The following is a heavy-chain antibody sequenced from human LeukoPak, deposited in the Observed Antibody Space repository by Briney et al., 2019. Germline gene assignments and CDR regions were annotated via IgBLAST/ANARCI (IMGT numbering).Heavy chain of an antibody. Sequence: SETLSLTCTVSGGSISSSSYYWGWIRQPPGKGLEWIGSIYYSGSPYYNPSLKSRVTISVDTSKNQFSLKLSSVTAADTAVYYCAKLPGDYYDSSGYFDYWGQGTLVTVSS. V-gene: IGHV4-39*07. CDR1: GGSISSSSYY. CDR2: IYYSGSP. CDR3: AKLPGDYYDSSGYFDY. D-gene: IGHD3-22*01. J-gene: IGHJ4*02.